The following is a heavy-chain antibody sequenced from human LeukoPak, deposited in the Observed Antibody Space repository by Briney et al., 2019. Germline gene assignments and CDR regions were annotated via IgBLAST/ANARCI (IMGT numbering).Heavy chain of an antibody. D-gene: IGHD5-24*01. V-gene: IGHV3-23*01. Sequence: PGGSLRLSCVASGFTFSSHGMNWVRQAPAKGLEWVSGIIPSGHTTYYADSVRGRFTISRDNSRNTGYLQMNSLRAEDTAVYYCAKDDRWLQFCCWGQGTLVTVSA. J-gene: IGHJ4*02. CDR3: AKDDRWLQFCC. CDR1: GFTFSSHG. CDR2: IIPSGHTT.